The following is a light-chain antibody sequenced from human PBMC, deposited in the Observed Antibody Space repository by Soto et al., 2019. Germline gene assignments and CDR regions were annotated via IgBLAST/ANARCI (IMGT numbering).Light chain of an antibody. CDR2: GNN. J-gene: IGLJ2*01. V-gene: IGLV1-40*01. Sequence: QSVLTQPPSVSGAPGQRVTISCTGSSSNIGAGYNVHWYQKLPGKAPTLLIYGNNFRPSGVPDRFPGSKSDTSGSLAITGLQAEDEADYYCQSYDTSLSGSVFGGGTKLTVL. CDR3: QSYDTSLSGSV. CDR1: SSNIGAGYN.